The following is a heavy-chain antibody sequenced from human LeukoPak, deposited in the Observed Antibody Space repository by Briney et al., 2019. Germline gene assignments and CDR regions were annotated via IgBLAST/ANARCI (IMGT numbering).Heavy chain of an antibody. D-gene: IGHD3-22*01. CDR2: IVVGSGNT. Sequence: SVKVSCKASGFTFTSSAVQWVRQARGQRLEWIGWIVVGSGNTNSAQKFQERVTITRDMSTSTAYMELSSLRSEDTAVYYCAASPDYYDSSGYSYYFDYWGQGTLVTVSS. J-gene: IGHJ4*02. V-gene: IGHV1-58*01. CDR1: GFTFTSSA. CDR3: AASPDYYDSSGYSYYFDY.